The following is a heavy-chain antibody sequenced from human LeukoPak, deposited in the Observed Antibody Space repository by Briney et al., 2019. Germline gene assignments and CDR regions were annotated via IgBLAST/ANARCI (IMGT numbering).Heavy chain of an antibody. CDR3: AKDLVSYYDSSGYSADFDY. CDR1: GFTFSDYS. V-gene: IGHV3-21*04. Sequence: GGSLRLSCAASGFTFSDYSMNWVRQAPGKGLEWVSSISSSSTYIYYADSVKGRFTISRDNAKNSLYLQMNSLRAEDTAVYYCAKDLVSYYDSSGYSADFDYWGQGTLVTVSS. D-gene: IGHD3-22*01. CDR2: ISSSSTYI. J-gene: IGHJ4*02.